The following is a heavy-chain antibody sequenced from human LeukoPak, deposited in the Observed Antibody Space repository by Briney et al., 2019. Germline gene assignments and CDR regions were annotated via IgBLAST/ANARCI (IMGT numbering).Heavy chain of an antibody. J-gene: IGHJ4*02. V-gene: IGHV4-59*13. CDR3: ARDRTVTTPEV. CDR1: GGSISSYY. Sequence: PSETQSLTCTVSGGSISSYYWSWIRQPPGKELELIGYIYYSGTTNYNPSLESRVTISVDTSKNQFSLKLSSVTAADTAVYYCARDRTVTTPEVWGQGTLVTVSS. CDR2: IYYSGTT. D-gene: IGHD4-17*01.